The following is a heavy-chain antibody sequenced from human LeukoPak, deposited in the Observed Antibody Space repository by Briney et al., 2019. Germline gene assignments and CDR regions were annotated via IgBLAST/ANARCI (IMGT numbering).Heavy chain of an antibody. D-gene: IGHD1-26*01. CDR1: GGSITTANW. Sequence: PSEALSLTCAVSGGSITTANWWSWVRQPPGKVLEWIGEVHLNGATNYNPSLESRFSMSIDKSNNHLSLEVTSVTAADTAMYYCTRESGAFSPFGFWGQGTLVTVSS. J-gene: IGHJ4*02. CDR3: TRESGAFSPFGF. V-gene: IGHV4-4*02. CDR2: VHLNGAT.